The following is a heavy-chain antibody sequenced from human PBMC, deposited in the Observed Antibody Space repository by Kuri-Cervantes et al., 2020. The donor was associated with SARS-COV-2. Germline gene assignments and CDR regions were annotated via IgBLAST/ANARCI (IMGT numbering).Heavy chain of an antibody. Sequence: GSLRLSCTVSGGSISSSSYYWGWIRQPPGKGLEWIGYIYYSGSTNYNPSLKSRVTISVDTSKNQFSLKLSSVTAADTAVYYCARDPDGSHFDYWGQGTLVTVSS. D-gene: IGHD1-26*01. CDR1: GGSISSSSYY. J-gene: IGHJ4*02. V-gene: IGHV4-61*01. CDR2: IYYSGST. CDR3: ARDPDGSHFDY.